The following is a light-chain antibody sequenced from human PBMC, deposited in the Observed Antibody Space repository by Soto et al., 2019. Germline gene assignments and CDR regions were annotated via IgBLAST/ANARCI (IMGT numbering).Light chain of an antibody. Sequence: EIVLRQSPDTLSLSPGERATLSCRTSETVSDSQLAWYQQKPGQAPRLLIYSVSTRATGIADRFSGSGSGTDFTLTISRLEPADFALYYCQQYGSSRWTFGQGTKVDIK. J-gene: IGKJ1*01. CDR2: SVS. CDR3: QQYGSSRWT. V-gene: IGKV3-20*01. CDR1: ETVSDSQ.